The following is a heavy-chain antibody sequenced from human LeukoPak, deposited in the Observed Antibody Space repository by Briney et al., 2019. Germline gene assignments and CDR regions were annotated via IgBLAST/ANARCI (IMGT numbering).Heavy chain of an antibody. D-gene: IGHD6-6*01. Sequence: GGSLRLSCAASGFIFSSYAFSWVRQAPGKGLEWASSITGSGASTYYADSVKGRYTISRDNSKNTLFLEMNSLRAEDTAVYYCAREGYSSSAEFDYWGQATLVTVSS. CDR1: GFIFSSYA. J-gene: IGHJ4*02. CDR3: AREGYSSSAEFDY. V-gene: IGHV3-23*01. CDR2: ITGSGAST.